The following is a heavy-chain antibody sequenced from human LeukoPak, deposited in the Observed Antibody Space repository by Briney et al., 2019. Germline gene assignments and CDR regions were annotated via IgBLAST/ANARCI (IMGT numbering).Heavy chain of an antibody. Sequence: PGGSPRLSCAASGFTFSDYYMSWIRQAQGKGLEWVSYISSSGSTKYYADSVKGRFTVSRDNAKNSLDLQMNSLRADDTAVYYCARDSTSVGAFDPWGQGALVTVSS. CDR1: GFTFSDYY. V-gene: IGHV3-11*01. CDR3: ARDSTSVGAFDP. J-gene: IGHJ5*02. CDR2: ISSSGSTK.